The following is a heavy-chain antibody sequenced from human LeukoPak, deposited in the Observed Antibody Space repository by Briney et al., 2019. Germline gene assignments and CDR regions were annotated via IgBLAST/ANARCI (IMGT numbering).Heavy chain of an antibody. Sequence: SETLSLTCAVSGGSITSNYWNWVRQPAGKGLEWIGRIYASGTTLHNPSLKSRVTMSVDASENNFSLKLTSVTAADTTIYYCARGPTHGGTYFEDWGQGILVTVPS. V-gene: IGHV4-4*07. CDR2: IYASGTT. CDR1: GGSITSNY. D-gene: IGHD2-15*01. CDR3: ARGPTHGGTYFED. J-gene: IGHJ4*02.